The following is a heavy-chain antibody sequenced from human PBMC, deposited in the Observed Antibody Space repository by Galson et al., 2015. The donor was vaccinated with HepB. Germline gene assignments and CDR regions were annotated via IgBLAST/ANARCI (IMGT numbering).Heavy chain of an antibody. CDR3: TRSYYDTNAITEGDI. V-gene: IGHV1-69*05. CDR2: IIPIFGTA. Sequence: SVKVSCKASGGTFSTYAITWVRQAPGQGLEWMGGIIPIFGTANYAPKVQGGVNLTTVTSTTTAYMELRSLRSDDTAVHFCTRSYYDTNAITEGDIWGQGTRVTVSS. J-gene: IGHJ3*02. D-gene: IGHD3-10*01. CDR1: GGTFSTYA.